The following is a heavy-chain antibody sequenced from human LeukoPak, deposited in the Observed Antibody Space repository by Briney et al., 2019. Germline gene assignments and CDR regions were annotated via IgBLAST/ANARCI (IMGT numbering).Heavy chain of an antibody. J-gene: IGHJ6*03. CDR2: INAGNGNT. Sequence: ASVKVSCKASGYTFTSYAMHWVRQAPGQRLEWMGWINAGNGNTKYSQKFQGRVTITRNTSISTAYMELSSLRSEDTAVYYCARGDYNYYYYYMDVWGKGTTVTVSS. CDR1: GYTFTSYA. V-gene: IGHV1-3*01. CDR3: ARGDYNYYYYYMDV. D-gene: IGHD4-11*01.